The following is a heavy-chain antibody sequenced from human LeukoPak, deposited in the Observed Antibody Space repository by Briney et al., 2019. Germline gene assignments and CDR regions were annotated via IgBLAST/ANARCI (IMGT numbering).Heavy chain of an antibody. CDR2: ISYDGSNK. J-gene: IGHJ4*02. CDR3: AKDGSSSWYYFDY. CDR1: GFTFSSYG. D-gene: IGHD6-13*01. Sequence: PGGSLRLSCAASGFTFSSYGMHWVRQARVKGLEWVAVISYDGSNKYYADSVKGRFTISRDNSKNTLYLQMNSLRAEDTAVYYCAKDGSSSWYYFDYWGQGTLVTVSS. V-gene: IGHV3-30*18.